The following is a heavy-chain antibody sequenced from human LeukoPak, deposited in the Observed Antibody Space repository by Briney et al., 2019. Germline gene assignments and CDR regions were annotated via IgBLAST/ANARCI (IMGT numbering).Heavy chain of an antibody. CDR1: GFTFSSYD. D-gene: IGHD6-19*01. J-gene: IGHJ4*02. V-gene: IGHV3-21*01. Sequence: RGSPCLSRAASGFTFSSYDMNWVGQAPGKGLELVSSISSSSNYIHYADSVKGRFTISRDNAKNSLYLQMNSLRAEDTAVYFCARGTRGALGWWGQGPLVTVSS. CDR3: ARGTRGALGW. CDR2: ISSSSNYI.